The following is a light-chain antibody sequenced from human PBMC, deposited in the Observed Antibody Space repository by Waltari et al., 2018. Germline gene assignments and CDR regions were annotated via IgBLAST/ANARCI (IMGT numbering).Light chain of an antibody. J-gene: IGLJ2*01. V-gene: IGLV2-8*01. CDR3: CSYAGGNTEV. CDR1: SGDVGAYNY. Sequence: QSAPTQPPSASGSPGQSVTISCTGTSGDVGAYNYVSWYQRHPGKAPKLLIYEVTKRPSGVPERFSGSKSDNTASLTVSGLQAEDEADYYCCSYAGGNTEVFGGGTKLTVL. CDR2: EVT.